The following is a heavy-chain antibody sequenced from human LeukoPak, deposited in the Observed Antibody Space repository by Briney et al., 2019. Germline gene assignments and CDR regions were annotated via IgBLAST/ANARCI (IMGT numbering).Heavy chain of an antibody. D-gene: IGHD2-15*01. J-gene: IGHJ1*01. CDR3: ARAQDYCSGSTCYGYFQY. V-gene: IGHV3-7*04. CDR1: GFTFSSYW. CDR2: IKQDGSEK. Sequence: PGGSLRLSCAASGFTFSSYWMSWVRQAPGKGLEWVANIKQDGSEKYYVDSVKGRFTISRDNAKNTLYLQMNSLKAEDTAIYYCARAQDYCSGSTCYGYFQYWGQGTLVTVSS.